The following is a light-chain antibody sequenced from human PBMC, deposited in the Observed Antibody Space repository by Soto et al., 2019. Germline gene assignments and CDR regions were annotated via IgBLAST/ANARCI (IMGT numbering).Light chain of an antibody. V-gene: IGKV1-5*01. CDR2: DAS. Sequence: DIQMTLSPSTLSASVGDRVTITCRASQTISSWLAWYQQKPGKAPKLLIYDASSLESGVPSRFSGSGSGTEFTLTISSLQPDDFATYYCQQYDSDPWTFGQGTKVDI. CDR1: QTISSW. J-gene: IGKJ1*01. CDR3: QQYDSDPWT.